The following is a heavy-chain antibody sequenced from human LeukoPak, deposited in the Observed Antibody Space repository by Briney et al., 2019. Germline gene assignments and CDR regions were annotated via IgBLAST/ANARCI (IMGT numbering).Heavy chain of an antibody. Sequence: GRSPRLSCAASGFTFSSYAMHWVRQAPGKGLEWVAVISYDGSNKYYADSVKGRFTISRDNSKNTLYLQMNSLRAEDTAVYYCARERSATTSFFDYWGQGTLVTVSS. CDR1: GFTFSSYA. CDR3: ARERSATTSFFDY. J-gene: IGHJ4*02. CDR2: ISYDGSNK. D-gene: IGHD1-1*01. V-gene: IGHV3-30*04.